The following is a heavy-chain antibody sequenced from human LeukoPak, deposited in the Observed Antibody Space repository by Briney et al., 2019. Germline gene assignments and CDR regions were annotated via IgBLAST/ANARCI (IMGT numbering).Heavy chain of an antibody. D-gene: IGHD3-10*01. Sequence: KTGGSLRLSCAASGFTFSSYSMNWVRQAPGKGLEWVSSISSSSSYIYYADSVKGRFTISRDNAKNSTYLQMNSLRAEDTAVYYCARDSSHLFSLLWFGEFLDYWGQGTLVTVSS. J-gene: IGHJ4*02. CDR1: GFTFSSYS. CDR3: ARDSSHLFSLLWFGEFLDY. V-gene: IGHV3-21*01. CDR2: ISSSSSYI.